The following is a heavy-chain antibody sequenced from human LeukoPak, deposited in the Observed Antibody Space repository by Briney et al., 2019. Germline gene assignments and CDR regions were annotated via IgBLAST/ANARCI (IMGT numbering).Heavy chain of an antibody. Sequence: PGGSLRLSCAASGFTFSSYAMHWVRQAPGKGLEWVSVIYSGGSTNYADSVKGRFTISRDNSKNTLYLQMNSLRAEDTAVYYCARLSGPNWFDPWGQGTLVTVSS. D-gene: IGHD7-27*01. V-gene: IGHV3-53*01. J-gene: IGHJ5*02. CDR2: IYSGGST. CDR3: ARLSGPNWFDP. CDR1: GFTFSSYA.